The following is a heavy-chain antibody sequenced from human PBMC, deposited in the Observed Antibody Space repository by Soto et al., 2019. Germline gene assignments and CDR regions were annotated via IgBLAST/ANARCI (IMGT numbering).Heavy chain of an antibody. CDR2: IRYDGSDP. Sequence: QVQLVESGGGVVQPGGSLRLSCGASGFTFRSYGMHWVRQAPGKGLGWVAVIRYDGSDPEYADSVKGRVTISRDNSQNMLYLQMNSLSADDTAVYYCARGWTTPIDYWGQGTLVTVSS. CDR3: ARGWTTPIDY. D-gene: IGHD4-17*01. CDR1: GFTFRSYG. J-gene: IGHJ4*02. V-gene: IGHV3-33*01.